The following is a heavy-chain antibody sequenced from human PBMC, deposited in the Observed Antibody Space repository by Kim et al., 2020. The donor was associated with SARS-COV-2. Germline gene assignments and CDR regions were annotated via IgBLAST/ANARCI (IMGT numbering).Heavy chain of an antibody. CDR3: AKADYGDYFFEGPYFDY. CDR2: ISGSGGST. CDR1: GFTFSSYA. J-gene: IGHJ4*02. D-gene: IGHD4-17*01. V-gene: IGHV3-23*01. Sequence: GGSLRLSCAASGFTFSSYAMSWVRQAPGKGLEWVSAISGSGGSTYYADSVKGRFTISRDNSKNTLYLQMNSLRAEDTAVYYCAKADYGDYFFEGPYFDYWGQGTLVTVSS.